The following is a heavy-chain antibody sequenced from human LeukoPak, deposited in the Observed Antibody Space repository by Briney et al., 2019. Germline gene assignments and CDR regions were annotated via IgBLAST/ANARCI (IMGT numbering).Heavy chain of an antibody. CDR1: GFSFSDHF. V-gene: IGHV3-72*01. CDR2: IRNRGTSYTT. J-gene: IGHJ6*04. D-gene: IGHD2-15*01. Sequence: PGGSLRLSCEASGFSFSDHFMDWVRQAPGKGLEWIARIRNRGTSYTTEYVASVRGRFTISRDDPKRSLYLQLNSLKTEDTGVYYCARDQAGYCSRGSCRFGPVYFGMDVWGSGTTVTVSS. CDR3: ARDQAGYCSRGSCRFGPVYFGMDV.